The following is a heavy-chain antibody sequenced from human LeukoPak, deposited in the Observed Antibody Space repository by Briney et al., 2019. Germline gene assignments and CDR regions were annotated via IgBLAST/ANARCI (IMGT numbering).Heavy chain of an antibody. D-gene: IGHD2-15*01. Sequence: PSETLSLTCTVSGGSMNTYYWSWIRQPPGKGLEWIGYVYYRGSTNYNPSLKSRVTLSVDTSKNQFSLKLTSVTAADTAVYYCASECSGGSCYGWFDPWGQGILVTVSS. CDR3: ASECSGGSCYGWFDP. CDR1: GGSMNTYY. CDR2: VYYRGST. V-gene: IGHV4-59*08. J-gene: IGHJ5*02.